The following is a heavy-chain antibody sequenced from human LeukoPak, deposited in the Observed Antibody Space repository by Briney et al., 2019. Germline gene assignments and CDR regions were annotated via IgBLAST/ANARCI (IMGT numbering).Heavy chain of an antibody. CDR3: ARAITVTGAFDI. V-gene: IGHV3-30*03. Sequence: GRSLRLSCAASGFTFSSYGMHWVRQAPGKGLEWVAVISYDGSNKYYADSVKGRFTISRDNSKNTLYLQMNSLRAEDTAVYYCARAITVTGAFDIWGQGTMATVSS. D-gene: IGHD4-17*01. CDR2: ISYDGSNK. J-gene: IGHJ3*02. CDR1: GFTFSSYG.